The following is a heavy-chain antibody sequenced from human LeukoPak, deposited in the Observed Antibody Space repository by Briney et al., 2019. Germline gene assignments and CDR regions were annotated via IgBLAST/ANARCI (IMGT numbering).Heavy chain of an antibody. D-gene: IGHD3-16*01. V-gene: IGHV3-7*04. CDR1: GFIFSTYW. CDR2: MKEDGSEK. Sequence: PGGSLRLSCAASGFIFSTYWMTWVRQAPGKGLEWVAYMKEDGSEKDYEDSVKGRFTISSDNAKNSLYLQMNSLRAEDTAMYYCTRGLRWFDPWGQGTLVTVSS. J-gene: IGHJ5*02. CDR3: TRGLRWFDP.